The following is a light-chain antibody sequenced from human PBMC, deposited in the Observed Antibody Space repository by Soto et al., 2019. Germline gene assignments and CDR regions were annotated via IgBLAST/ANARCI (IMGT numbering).Light chain of an antibody. CDR3: NSYTTSSTVV. V-gene: IGLV2-14*03. CDR1: SSDIGAYNY. CDR2: DVS. J-gene: IGLJ2*01. Sequence: QSALTQPASVSGSPGQSITISCTGTSSDIGAYNYVSWYQQHPGKAPKLMIYDVSNWPSGVSNRFSGSKSGNTASLTISGLQAEDEADYYCNSYTTSSTVVFGGGTQLTAL.